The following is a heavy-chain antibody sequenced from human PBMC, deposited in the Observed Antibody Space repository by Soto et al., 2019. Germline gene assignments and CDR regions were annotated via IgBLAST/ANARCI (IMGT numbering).Heavy chain of an antibody. J-gene: IGHJ4*02. D-gene: IGHD3-3*01. Sequence: PGGSLRLSCAVSGFTFSPYSMNWVRQAPGKGLEWISYISSGGDTIYYADSVRGRFTVSRDNTKNSLYLQMDSLRDEDTAVYYCVRDRSTIYGVVTPIDYWGQGTLVTVSS. CDR2: ISSGGDTI. CDR1: GFTFSPYS. CDR3: VRDRSTIYGVVTPIDY. V-gene: IGHV3-48*02.